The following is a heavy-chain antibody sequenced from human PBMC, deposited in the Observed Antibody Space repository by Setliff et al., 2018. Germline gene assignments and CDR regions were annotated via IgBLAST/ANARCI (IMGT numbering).Heavy chain of an antibody. CDR2: IYYSGST. CDR1: GGSISSYY. J-gene: IGHJ5*02. CDR3: GRGFRRIEGWGNWFDP. V-gene: IGHV4-59*08. D-gene: IGHD2-15*01. Sequence: PSETLSLTCTVSGGSISSYYWSWFRQPPGKGLEWIGYIYYSGSTNYNPSLKSRVTISVDTSKNQFSLKLSSVTASDTAVYYCGRGFRRIEGWGNWFDPWGQGTLVTVSS.